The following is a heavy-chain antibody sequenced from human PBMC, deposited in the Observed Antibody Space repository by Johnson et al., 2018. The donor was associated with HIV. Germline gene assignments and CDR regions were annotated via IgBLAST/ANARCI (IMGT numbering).Heavy chain of an antibody. CDR3: ARVSNHAFDI. V-gene: IGHV3-66*01. CDR1: GFTFDDYG. CDR2: IYSGGST. J-gene: IGHJ3*02. Sequence: MMLVESGGSVVRPGGSLRLSCAASGFTFDDYGMSWVRQGSGKGLEWVSVIYSGGSTYYADSVKGRFTSSRDNSKNTLYLQMNSLRAEDTALYYCARVSNHAFDIWGQGAMVIVSS.